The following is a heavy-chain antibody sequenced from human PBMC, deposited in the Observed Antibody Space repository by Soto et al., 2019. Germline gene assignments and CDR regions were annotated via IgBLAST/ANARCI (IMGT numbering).Heavy chain of an antibody. CDR2: ISDSGGAT. D-gene: IGHD3-10*01. Sequence: EVQLLESGGGLVQPGGSLRLSCAASGFTFNNYAMSWVRQAPGKGLEWVSTISDSGGATYYADSVRGRFTISRDNSKNTLFLQMNSLRAEDTAIYYCAKGGSGRSDYYYGMDVWGQGTTVTVSS. J-gene: IGHJ6*02. CDR3: AKGGSGRSDYYYGMDV. CDR1: GFTFNNYA. V-gene: IGHV3-23*01.